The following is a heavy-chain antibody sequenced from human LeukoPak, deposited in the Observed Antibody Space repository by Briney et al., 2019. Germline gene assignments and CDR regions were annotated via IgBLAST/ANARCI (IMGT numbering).Heavy chain of an antibody. J-gene: IGHJ6*03. CDR2: IIPMFGTA. Sequence: SVKVSCKASGDTFSSYAVSWVRQAPGQGLEWMGGIIPMFGTANYAQKFQGRVTMTADKSTSTVYMELSSLRSEDTGIYYCAKDIISADTPRGYYFYYMDVWGKGTTVTISS. CDR1: GDTFSSYA. V-gene: IGHV1-69*06. D-gene: IGHD2-2*02. CDR3: AKDIISADTPRGYYFYYMDV.